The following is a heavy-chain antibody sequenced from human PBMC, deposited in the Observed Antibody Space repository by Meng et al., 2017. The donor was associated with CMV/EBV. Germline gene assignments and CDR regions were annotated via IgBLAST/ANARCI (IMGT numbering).Heavy chain of an antibody. CDR2: ISSSGSTI. Sequence: GGSLCLSCAASGFTFSDYYISWIRPAPGQGLEWVSYISSSGSTIYYSDSVKGRFTISRDNAKNSLYLQMNSLRAGDTALYYCARALPPTAAAATFDYWGQGTLVTVSS. CDR3: ARALPPTAAAATFDY. J-gene: IGHJ4*02. V-gene: IGHV3-11*01. CDR1: GFTFSDYY. D-gene: IGHD6-13*01.